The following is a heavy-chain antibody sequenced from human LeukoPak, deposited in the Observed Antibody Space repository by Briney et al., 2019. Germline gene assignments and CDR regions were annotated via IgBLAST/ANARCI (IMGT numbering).Heavy chain of an antibody. D-gene: IGHD6-19*01. CDR1: GGSISSSSSY. V-gene: IGHV4-39*07. J-gene: IGHJ4*02. CDR3: ARVGSSGWYYFDY. Sequence: SETLSLTCTVSGGSISSSSSYWGWIRQPPGKGLEWIGSIYYSGSTYYNPSLKSRVTISVDTSKNRFSLKLTSVTAADTAVYYCARVGSSGWYYFDYWGQGTLVTVSS. CDR2: IYYSGST.